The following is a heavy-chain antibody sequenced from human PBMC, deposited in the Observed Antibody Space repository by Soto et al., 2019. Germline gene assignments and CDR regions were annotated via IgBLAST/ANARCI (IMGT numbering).Heavy chain of an antibody. CDR1: GYTFTSYD. D-gene: IGHD6-13*01. CDR3: ARGAFGAAAAVGVY. CDR2: MNPNSGNT. Sequence: QVQLVQSGAELKKPWASVKVSCKASGYTFTSYDINWVRQATGPGLEWMGWMNPNSGNTGYAQKFQGRVTMTMNTSISYAYVELSSLRSEDTAVYYCARGAFGAAAAVGVYWGQGTMVSVSS. V-gene: IGHV1-8*01. J-gene: IGHJ4*02.